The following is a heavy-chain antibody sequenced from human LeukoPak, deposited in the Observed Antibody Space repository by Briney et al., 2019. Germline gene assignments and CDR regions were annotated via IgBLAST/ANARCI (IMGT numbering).Heavy chain of an antibody. J-gene: IGHJ5*02. V-gene: IGHV1-69*13. D-gene: IGHD3-9*01. CDR2: IIPIFGTA. CDR3: ARDFILTGYYESGWFDP. CDR1: GGTFSSYA. Sequence: SVKASCKASGGTFSSYAISWVRQAPGQGLEWMGGIIPIFGTANYAQKFQGRVTITADESTSTAYMELSSLRSEDTAVYYCARDFILTGYYESGWFDPWGQGTLVTVSS.